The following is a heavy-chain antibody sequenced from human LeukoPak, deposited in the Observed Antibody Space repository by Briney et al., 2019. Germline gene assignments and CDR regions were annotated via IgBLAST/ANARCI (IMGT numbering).Heavy chain of an antibody. Sequence: ASVKVSCKASGYTFNGHYMHWVRQAPGQGLEWMGWINPNSGGTNYAQKLQGRVTMTTDTSTSTAYMELRSLRSDDTAVYYCARGPSPRVAARLDYFDYWGQGTLVTVSS. CDR2: INPNSGGT. D-gene: IGHD6-6*01. J-gene: IGHJ4*02. CDR1: GYTFNGHY. V-gene: IGHV1-2*02. CDR3: ARGPSPRVAARLDYFDY.